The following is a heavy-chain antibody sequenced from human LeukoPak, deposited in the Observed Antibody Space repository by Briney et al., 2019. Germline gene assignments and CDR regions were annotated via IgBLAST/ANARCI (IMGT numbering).Heavy chain of an antibody. CDR2: LYYSGST. D-gene: IGHD2-8*01. J-gene: IGHJ4*02. V-gene: IGHV4-39*01. Sequence: SETLSLTCSVSGGSLRSSTYYWGWVRQPPGKGLEWFGCLYYSGSTYYNPSLKSRVTISVDTSKNQFSLKLTSVTAADTAVYYCARRSDHAFTNTYSWGQGTLVTVSS. CDR1: GGSLRSSTYY. CDR3: ARRSDHAFTNTYS.